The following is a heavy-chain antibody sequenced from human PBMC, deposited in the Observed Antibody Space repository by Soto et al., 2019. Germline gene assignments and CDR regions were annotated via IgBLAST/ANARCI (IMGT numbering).Heavy chain of an antibody. V-gene: IGHV1-46*01. Sequence: GASVKVSCKASGDSVSNDYLHWVRQAPGQGLEWLGLISPFGGATAYAQRFEGRVTVTMDKSSTTFYLELSSLRSDDTAVYYCAKGRGGKTVANFGMDVWGQGVTVTVSS. CDR2: ISPFGGAT. D-gene: IGHD3-16*01. J-gene: IGHJ6*02. CDR1: GDSVSNDY. CDR3: AKGRGGKTVANFGMDV.